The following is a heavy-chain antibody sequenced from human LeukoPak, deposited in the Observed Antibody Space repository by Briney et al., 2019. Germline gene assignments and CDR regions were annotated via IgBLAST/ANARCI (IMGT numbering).Heavy chain of an antibody. CDR2: ISGSGGST. J-gene: IGHJ4*02. D-gene: IGHD4/OR15-4a*01. CDR1: GFTFSNAW. CDR3: AKDPDDYGDY. Sequence: PGGSLRLSCAASGFTFSNAWMSWVRQAPGKGLEWVSAISGSGGSTYYADSVKGRFTISRDNSKNTLYLQMNSLRAEDTAVYYCAKDPDDYGDYWGQGTLVTVSS. V-gene: IGHV3-23*01.